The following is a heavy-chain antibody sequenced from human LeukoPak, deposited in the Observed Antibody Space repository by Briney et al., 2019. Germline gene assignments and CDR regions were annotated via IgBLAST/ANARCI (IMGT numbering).Heavy chain of an antibody. D-gene: IGHD3-9*01. CDR2: INSDGSST. V-gene: IGHV3-74*01. Sequence: GGSLRLSCAASGFTFSSYWMHWVRQAPGKGLVWVSRINSDGSSTSYADSVKGRFTISRDNAKNTLYLQMNSLRAEDTAVYYCAKQGRDWLRDYYYYMDVWGKGTTVTISS. CDR1: GFTFSSYW. J-gene: IGHJ6*03. CDR3: AKQGRDWLRDYYYYMDV.